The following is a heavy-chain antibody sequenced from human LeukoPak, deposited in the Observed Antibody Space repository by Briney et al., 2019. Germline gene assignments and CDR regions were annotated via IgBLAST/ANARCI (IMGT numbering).Heavy chain of an antibody. Sequence: GASVKVSCKASGYTFTSYDINWVRQATGQGPEWMGWINPNSGGTNYAQKFQGRVTMTRDTSISTAYMELSRLRSDDTAVYYCARDTGPTSTYDFWSGYYMGHFDYWGQGTLVTVSS. CDR1: GYTFTSYD. D-gene: IGHD3-3*01. J-gene: IGHJ4*02. V-gene: IGHV1-2*02. CDR2: INPNSGGT. CDR3: ARDTGPTSTYDFWSGYYMGHFDY.